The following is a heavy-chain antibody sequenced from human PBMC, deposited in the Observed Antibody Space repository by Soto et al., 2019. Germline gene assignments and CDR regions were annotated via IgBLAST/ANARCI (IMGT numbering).Heavy chain of an antibody. CDR1: GDSVNSDNYY. CDR3: ARHRAVAGLDY. V-gene: IGHV4-39*01. J-gene: IGHJ4*01. D-gene: IGHD6-19*01. Sequence: PSETLSLTCDVFGDSVNSDNYYWTWIRQPPGKDLEWIGNIYFSGSTYYNPSLNSRVTLSIDTSKNHFSLKLTSVTAADTAMYYCARHRAVAGLDYWGHGTLVTVSS. CDR2: IYFSGST.